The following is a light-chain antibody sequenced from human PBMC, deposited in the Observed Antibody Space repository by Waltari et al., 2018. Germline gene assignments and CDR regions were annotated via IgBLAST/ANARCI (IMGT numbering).Light chain of an antibody. J-gene: IGKJ1*01. CDR2: GAS. Sequence: EIVMTPSPATLSVSPGERATLPASASQSVSSNLAWYQQKPGQAPRLLIYGASTRATGIPARFGGSGSGTEFTLTISSMQSEDFAVYYCHQYNNWPTRTFGQGTKVEIK. CDR3: HQYNNWPTRT. V-gene: IGKV3-15*01. CDR1: QSVSSN.